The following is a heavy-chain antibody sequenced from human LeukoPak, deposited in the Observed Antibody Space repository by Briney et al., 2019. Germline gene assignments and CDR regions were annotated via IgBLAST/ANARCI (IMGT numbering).Heavy chain of an antibody. V-gene: IGHV3-53*05. Sequence: RGGSLRLSCAASGFTASSNYMSWVRQAPGKGLEWGSVIYSGGSTYYADSVKGRFTISRDNSKNTLYLQMNSLRAEDTAVYYCARDKLSPYYDSSWGQGTLVTVSS. J-gene: IGHJ4*02. D-gene: IGHD3-22*01. CDR2: IYSGGST. CDR1: GFTASSNY. CDR3: ARDKLSPYYDSS.